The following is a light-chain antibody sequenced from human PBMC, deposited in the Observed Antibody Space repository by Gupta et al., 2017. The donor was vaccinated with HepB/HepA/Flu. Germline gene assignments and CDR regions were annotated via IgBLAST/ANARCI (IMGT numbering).Light chain of an antibody. CDR2: GNS. CDR1: SSNIGAGYD. J-gene: IGLJ2*01. CDR3: QSYDSSLCGVV. Sequence: QYILTQPLSVSGTPGQRVTITCTGSSSNIGAGYDLHWYQQVPGTAPKLLMYGNSNRPSWVPDRFSCSKSVTSASLAITGLQAEDEADYYCQSYDSSLCGVVFGGGTKLTVL. V-gene: IGLV1-40*01.